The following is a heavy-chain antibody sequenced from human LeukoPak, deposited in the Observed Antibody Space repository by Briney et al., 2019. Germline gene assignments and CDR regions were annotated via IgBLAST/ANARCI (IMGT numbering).Heavy chain of an antibody. V-gene: IGHV3-53*01. J-gene: IGHJ4*02. CDR2: IYSGGST. Sequence: GGSLRLSCAASGFTVSSNYMSWVRQAPGKGLEWVSVIYSGGSTYYADSVKGRFTISRDNSKNTLYLQMNSLRAEDTAVYYCARERGRAYSSSPGELDYWGQGTLVTVSS. D-gene: IGHD6-6*01. CDR1: GFTVSSNY. CDR3: ARERGRAYSSSPGELDY.